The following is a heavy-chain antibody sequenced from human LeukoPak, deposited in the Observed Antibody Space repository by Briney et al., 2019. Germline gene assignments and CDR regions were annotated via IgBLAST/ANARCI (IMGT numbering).Heavy chain of an antibody. CDR1: GGPINNNY. Sequence: PAETLSLTCTVSGGPINNNYWSWFRQSPGKGLEWIGYIYYNGNTNYNTSLESRVTISVDTSKNQIHLRLSSLTAADTAVYYCARGGWSQDYWGQGTLVTVSS. J-gene: IGHJ4*02. V-gene: IGHV4-59*01. CDR3: ARGGWSQDY. D-gene: IGHD6-19*01. CDR2: IYYNGNT.